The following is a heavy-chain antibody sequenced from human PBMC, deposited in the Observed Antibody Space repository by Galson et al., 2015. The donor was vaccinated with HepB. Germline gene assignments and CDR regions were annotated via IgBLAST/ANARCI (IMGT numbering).Heavy chain of an antibody. D-gene: IGHD1-1*01. J-gene: IGHJ4*02. V-gene: IGHV3-7*01. CDR1: GFTFSSYW. Sequence: SLRLSCAASGFTFSSYWMSWVRQAPGKGLEWVANIKGDGSEKYHADSVKGRFSISRDNAKNSLYLQMSSLGAGDTAVYYCARGTTRANDYWGQGTLITVSS. CDR3: ARGTTRANDY. CDR2: IKGDGSEK.